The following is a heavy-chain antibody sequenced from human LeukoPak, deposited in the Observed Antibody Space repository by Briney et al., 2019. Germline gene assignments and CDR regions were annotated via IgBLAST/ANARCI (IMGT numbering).Heavy chain of an antibody. CDR2: IDSDGSST. V-gene: IGHV3-74*01. Sequence: GGSLRLSCAASGFTFSSYWMHWVGQAPGKGLVWVSRIDSDGSSTIYADSVKGRFTVSRDNAKNTLNLQMNSLRAEDTALYYCARSGAPTPDYWGQGTLVIVSS. D-gene: IGHD2-15*01. CDR1: GFTFSSYW. CDR3: ARSGAPTPDY. J-gene: IGHJ4*02.